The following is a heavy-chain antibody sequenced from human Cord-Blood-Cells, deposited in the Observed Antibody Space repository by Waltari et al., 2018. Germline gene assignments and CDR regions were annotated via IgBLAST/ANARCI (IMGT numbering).Heavy chain of an antibody. V-gene: IGHV4-34*01. Sequence: QVQLQQWGAGLLKPSETLSLTCAVYGGSFSGYYWSWIRQPPGKGLEWIGEINHSGSTNCNPSRKSRVTISVDTSKNQFSLKLSSVTAADTAVYYCGRGRNASWIHNDFDYWGQGTLVTVSS. CDR3: GRGRNASWIHNDFDY. J-gene: IGHJ4*02. CDR1: GGSFSGYY. D-gene: IGHD2-2*01. CDR2: INHSGST.